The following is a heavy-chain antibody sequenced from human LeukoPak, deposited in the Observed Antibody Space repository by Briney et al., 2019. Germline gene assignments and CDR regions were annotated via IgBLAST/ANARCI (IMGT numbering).Heavy chain of an antibody. D-gene: IGHD1-26*01. J-gene: IGHJ4*02. CDR3: ARESSDVQWDLDY. V-gene: IGHV1-46*01. CDR2: INPSGGST. Sequence: ASVKVSCEAAGYTFTSYEMHWVRQAPGQGLEWMGMINPSGGSTRYAQMFQGRVTTTRDTSTSTVYMELRSLRSEDTAVYYCARESSDVQWDLDYWGQGTLVTVPS. CDR1: GYTFTSYE.